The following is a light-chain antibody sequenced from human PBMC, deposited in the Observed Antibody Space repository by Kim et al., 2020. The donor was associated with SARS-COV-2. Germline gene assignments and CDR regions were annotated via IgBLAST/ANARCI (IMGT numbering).Light chain of an antibody. J-gene: IGKJ4*01. CDR3: QQRSNWPPGLT. CDR1: QTVSSY. V-gene: IGKV3-11*01. CDR2: DAS. Sequence: PGERATLSCRASQTVSSYLAWYQQKPGQAPRLLIYDASNRATGIPARFSGSGSGTDFTLTISSLEPEDFAVYYCQQRSNWPPGLTFGGGTKVEI.